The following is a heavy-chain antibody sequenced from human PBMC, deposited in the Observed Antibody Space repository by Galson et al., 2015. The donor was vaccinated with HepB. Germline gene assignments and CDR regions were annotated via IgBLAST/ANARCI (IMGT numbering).Heavy chain of an antibody. J-gene: IGHJ4*02. CDR2: IRSEVYGGTT. V-gene: IGHV3-49*03. D-gene: IGHD3-3*02. CDR3: ARANYHFWFAYTFDF. Sequence: SLRLSCAVSGFIFGDYAMSWFRRAPGQGLEWVGFIRSEVYGGTTEYAASVKGRFTISRDDSKSIAYLQMNSLKTEDTAVYYCARANYHFWFAYTFDFWGQGTLVTVSS. CDR1: GFIFGDYA.